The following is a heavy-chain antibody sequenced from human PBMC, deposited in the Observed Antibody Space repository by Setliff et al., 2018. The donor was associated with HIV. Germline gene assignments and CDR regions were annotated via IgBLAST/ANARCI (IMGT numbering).Heavy chain of an antibody. Sequence: ASVKVSCKASGYTFTSYGISWVRQAPGQGLEWVGWISAYNGNTNYAQTLQGRVTMTTDTSTSTAYMELRSLRSDDTAVYYCAREYYDFWSGYFDAFHIWGQGTMVTVSS. D-gene: IGHD3-3*01. CDR1: GYTFTSYG. CDR2: ISAYNGNT. CDR3: AREYYDFWSGYFDAFHI. J-gene: IGHJ3*02. V-gene: IGHV1-18*01.